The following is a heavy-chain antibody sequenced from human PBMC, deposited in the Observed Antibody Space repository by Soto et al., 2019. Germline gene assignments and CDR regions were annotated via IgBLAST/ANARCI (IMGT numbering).Heavy chain of an antibody. V-gene: IGHV1-69*13. CDR1: GGTFSSYA. J-gene: IGHJ4*02. CDR2: IIPIFGTA. D-gene: IGHD3-22*01. CDR3: ASLHRLGYSHFDY. Sequence: ASVKVSCKASGGTFSSYAISWVRQAPGQGLEWMGGIIPIFGTANYAQKFQGRVTITADESTSTAYMELSSLRSEDTAVYYCASLHRLGYSHFDYWGQGTLVTVSS.